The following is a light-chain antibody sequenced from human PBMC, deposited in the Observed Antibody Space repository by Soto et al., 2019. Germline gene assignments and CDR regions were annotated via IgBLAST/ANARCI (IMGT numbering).Light chain of an antibody. Sequence: EIVLTQSPGTLSLSPGERATLSCRASQSVSSSYLAWYQQKPGQAPRLLIYGASSRATGIPDRFSSSGSGTDFTLTISRLEPEDFAVYYCQQYGSSPLFTFGHGTKVDIK. CDR3: QQYGSSPLFT. CDR1: QSVSSSY. V-gene: IGKV3-20*01. J-gene: IGKJ3*01. CDR2: GAS.